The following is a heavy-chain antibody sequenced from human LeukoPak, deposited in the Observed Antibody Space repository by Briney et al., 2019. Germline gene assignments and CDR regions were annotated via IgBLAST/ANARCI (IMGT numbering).Heavy chain of an antibody. D-gene: IGHD2-2*01. V-gene: IGHV3-30*18. CDR2: ISYDGSNK. Sequence: PGGSLRLSCAASGFTFSSYGMHWVRQAPGKGLEWVAVISYDGSNKYYADSVKGRFTISRDNSKNTLYLQMNSLRAEDTAVYYCAKDRAGVVVPAAWDLDYWGQETLVTVSS. CDR1: GFTFSSYG. J-gene: IGHJ4*02. CDR3: AKDRAGVVVPAAWDLDY.